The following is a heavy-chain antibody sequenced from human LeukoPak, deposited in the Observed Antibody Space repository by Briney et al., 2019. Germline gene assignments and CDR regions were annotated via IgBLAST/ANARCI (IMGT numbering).Heavy chain of an antibody. J-gene: IGHJ4*02. CDR3: AGRVGALEY. CDR2: ITGTSRTI. D-gene: IGHD1-26*01. Sequence: GGSLRLSCPASGFTFSDYSMNWVRQAPGKGLEWVSYITGTSRTIFYAASVKGRFTISRDNAKNSLYLQMDSLRAEDTAVYYCAGRVGALEYWGQGNLVTVSS. V-gene: IGHV3-48*01. CDR1: GFTFSDYS.